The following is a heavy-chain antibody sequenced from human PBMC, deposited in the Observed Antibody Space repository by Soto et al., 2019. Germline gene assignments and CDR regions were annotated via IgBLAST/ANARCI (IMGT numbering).Heavy chain of an antibody. J-gene: IGHJ6*02. V-gene: IGHV1-18*01. CDR2: ISGYNGNT. CDR3: AREGPAPYYYYGMDV. Sequence: QVQLVQSGGEVKKPGASVKVSCKTSGYSFTTYGISWVRQAPGQGLEWMGWISGYNGNTNYAQKFQGRVTXTXXXSPXTAAMELRSLSSDDTAVYYCAREGPAPYYYYGMDVWGQGSTVAVSS. CDR1: GYSFTTYG.